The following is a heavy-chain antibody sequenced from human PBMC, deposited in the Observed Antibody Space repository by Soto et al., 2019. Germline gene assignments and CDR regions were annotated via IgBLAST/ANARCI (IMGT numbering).Heavy chain of an antibody. D-gene: IGHD3-22*01. J-gene: IGHJ3*02. CDR2: INYSGDNT. CDR1: GFTFSNYA. CDR3: ARRAYYFDDTGSHAFDI. Sequence: PGGSLRLSCAASGFTFSNYAMSWVRQAPGKGLEWVSTINYSGDNTYYADSVKGRLIISRDNSKNMLYLQMDSLTAEDTAVYYCARRAYYFDDTGSHAFDIWGQGTRVTVSS. V-gene: IGHV3-23*01.